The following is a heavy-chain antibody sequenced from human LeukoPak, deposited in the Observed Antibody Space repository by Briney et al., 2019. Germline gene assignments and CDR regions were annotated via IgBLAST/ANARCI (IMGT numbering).Heavy chain of an antibody. D-gene: IGHD1-7*01. CDR1: GFTFSTYW. CDR3: AREMGWNYGDY. Sequence: GGSLRLSCAASGFTFSTYWMTWVRQAPGKGLEGVANIKKDGSEKYYVDSVRGRFTISRDNAKNSLYLQMNSLRAEDTAVYYCAREMGWNYGDYWGQGTLVTVPS. J-gene: IGHJ4*02. CDR2: IKKDGSEK. V-gene: IGHV3-7*05.